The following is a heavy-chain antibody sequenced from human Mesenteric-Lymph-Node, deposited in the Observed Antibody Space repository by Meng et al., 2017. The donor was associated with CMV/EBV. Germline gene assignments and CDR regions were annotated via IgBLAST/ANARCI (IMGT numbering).Heavy chain of an antibody. CDR1: GYTFTGYY. V-gene: IGHV1-2*02. CDR3: ARVVRVPFHAAFDI. D-gene: IGHD2-21*01. J-gene: IGHJ3*02. CDR2: INPNSGGT. Sequence: ASGYTFTGYYMHWVRQAPGQGLEWMGWINPNSGGTNYAQKFQGRVTMTRDTSISTAYIELSRLRSDDTAVYYCARVVRVPFHAAFDIWGQGTMVTVSS.